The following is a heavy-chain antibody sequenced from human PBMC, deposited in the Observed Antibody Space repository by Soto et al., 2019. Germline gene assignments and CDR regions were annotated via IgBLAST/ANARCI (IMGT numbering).Heavy chain of an antibody. CDR1: GLTFSNYA. CDR3: VRGGVHYYDNSFDY. V-gene: IGHV3-23*01. D-gene: IGHD3-22*01. Sequence: EVRLLESGGGLVKPGGSLRLSCATSGLTFSNYAMSWVRQAPGGGLEWVSSMSGSSSTTYYADSVRGRFTISRDRSKNTLYLQMSSLRAEDTALYYCVRGGVHYYDNSFDYWGQGTLVTVSS. J-gene: IGHJ4*02. CDR2: MSGSSSTT.